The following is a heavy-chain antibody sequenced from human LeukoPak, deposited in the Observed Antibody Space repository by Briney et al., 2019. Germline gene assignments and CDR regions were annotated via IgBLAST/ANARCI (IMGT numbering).Heavy chain of an antibody. Sequence: SETLSLTCTVSGGSISSYYWSWIRQPPGKGLDGIGYIYYSGSTNYNPSLKSRVTISVDTSKNQFSLKLSSVTAADTAVYYCARADIVVVPAAGPAFDIWGQGTMVTVSS. D-gene: IGHD2-2*01. CDR3: ARADIVVVPAAGPAFDI. V-gene: IGHV4-59*01. J-gene: IGHJ3*02. CDR1: GGSISSYY. CDR2: IYYSGST.